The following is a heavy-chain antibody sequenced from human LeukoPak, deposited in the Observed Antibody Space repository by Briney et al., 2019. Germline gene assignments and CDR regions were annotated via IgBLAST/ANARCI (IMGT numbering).Heavy chain of an antibody. CDR2: ISSSSSYI. J-gene: IGHJ4*02. Sequence: GGSLRLSCAASGFTFSSYSMNWVRQAPGKGLEWVSSISSSSSYIYYADSVKGRFTISRDNAKNSLYLQMNSLRAEDTAVYYCARSIAVAGTEFDYWGQGTLVTVSS. CDR3: ARSIAVAGTEFDY. D-gene: IGHD6-19*01. CDR1: GFTFSSYS. V-gene: IGHV3-21*01.